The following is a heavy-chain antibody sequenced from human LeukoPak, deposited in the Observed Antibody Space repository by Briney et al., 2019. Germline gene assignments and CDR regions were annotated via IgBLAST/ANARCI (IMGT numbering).Heavy chain of an antibody. CDR1: GGSISSYY. D-gene: IGHD6-13*01. CDR2: IYTSGST. J-gene: IGHJ4*02. CDR3: ARVGSSSWYGGNYFDY. Sequence: PSETLSLTCTVSGGSISSYYWSWIRQPAGKGLEWIGRIYTSGSTNYNPSLKSRVTMSVDTSKNQFSLKLSSVTAADTAVYYCARVGSSSWYGGNYFDYWGQGTLVTVSS. V-gene: IGHV4-4*07.